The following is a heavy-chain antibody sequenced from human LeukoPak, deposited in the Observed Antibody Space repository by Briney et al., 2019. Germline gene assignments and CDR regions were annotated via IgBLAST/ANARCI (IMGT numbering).Heavy chain of an antibody. J-gene: IGHJ4*02. CDR2: ISNYNANT. V-gene: IGHV1-18*01. CDR1: GYTFTSYN. Sequence: GASVKVSCKPSGYTFTSYNINWVRQAPGQGVEWRGWISNYNANTNNAQYLQARVPITTHTSTTTAYMEPSSLTSDDTAVYYCARHSPYYDSSAQKRYFPSWGQGTLVTAPS. D-gene: IGHD3-22*01. CDR3: ARHSPYYDSSAQKRYFPS.